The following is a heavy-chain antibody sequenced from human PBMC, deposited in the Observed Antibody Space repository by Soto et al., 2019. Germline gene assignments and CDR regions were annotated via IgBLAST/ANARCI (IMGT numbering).Heavy chain of an antibody. Sequence: SETLSLTCAVYGGSFSGYYWSWIRQPPGKGLEWIGEINHSGSTNYNPSLKSRVTIPVDPSKNQFSLKLSSVTAADTAVYYCARGRGGVVPAAEPSWFDPWGQGTLVTVSS. V-gene: IGHV4-34*01. J-gene: IGHJ5*02. CDR2: INHSGST. CDR3: ARGRGGVVPAAEPSWFDP. D-gene: IGHD2-2*01. CDR1: GGSFSGYY.